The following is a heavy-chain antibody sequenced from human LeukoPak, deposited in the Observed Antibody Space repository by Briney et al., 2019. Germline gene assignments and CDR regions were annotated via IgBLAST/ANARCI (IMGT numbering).Heavy chain of an antibody. CDR3: AREMGGSFGY. J-gene: IGHJ4*02. CDR2: TGNRANSYTT. Sequence: GGSLRLSCVASGFTFSDHYMDWVRQAPGKGLEWVGRTGNRANSYTTEYAASVKGRFTISRDDSKNPLYLQMNSLKTEDTAVYYCAREMGGSFGYWGQGTLVTVSS. D-gene: IGHD1-26*01. V-gene: IGHV3-72*01. CDR1: GFTFSDHY.